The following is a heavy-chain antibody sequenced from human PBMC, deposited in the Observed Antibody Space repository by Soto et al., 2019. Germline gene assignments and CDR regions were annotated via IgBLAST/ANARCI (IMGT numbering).Heavy chain of an antibody. CDR3: ASGNEYSSSHPHH. V-gene: IGHV1-3*01. CDR1: GDPFIMYA. Sequence: GVSVKVSCKASGDPFIMYAMNWVRQAPGQRLEWMGWINAGNGNTRYSQKFQARVTFTRETSASTAYMELSSLRSEDTAVYYCASGNEYSSSHPHHWGQRTPVTVSS. D-gene: IGHD6-6*01. J-gene: IGHJ5*02. CDR2: INAGNGNT.